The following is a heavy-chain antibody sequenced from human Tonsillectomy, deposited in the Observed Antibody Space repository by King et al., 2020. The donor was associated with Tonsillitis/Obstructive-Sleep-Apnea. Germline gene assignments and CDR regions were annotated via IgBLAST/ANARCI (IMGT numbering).Heavy chain of an antibody. CDR2: ISGSGGIT. Sequence: VQLVESGGGLVQPGGSLRLSCAASGFTFSSYAMNWVRQAPGKGLEWVSVISGSGGITYYADAVKGRFTISRDNSKNTLYLQMNSLRAEDTAVYYCAKDREYYDILTGFNYWGQGTLVTVSS. J-gene: IGHJ4*02. D-gene: IGHD3-9*01. CDR1: GFTFSSYA. V-gene: IGHV3-23*04. CDR3: AKDREYYDILTGFNY.